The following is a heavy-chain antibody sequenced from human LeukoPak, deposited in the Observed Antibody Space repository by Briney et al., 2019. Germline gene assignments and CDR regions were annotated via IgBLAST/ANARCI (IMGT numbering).Heavy chain of an antibody. Sequence: GGSLRLSCAASGFTVSSNYMSWVRQAPGKGLEWVSVIYSGGSTYYADSVKGRFTISRDNSKNTLYLQMNSLRAEDTAVYYCAKCERFLEWPRPNWFDPWGQGTLVTVSS. CDR2: IYSGGST. CDR3: AKCERFLEWPRPNWFDP. D-gene: IGHD3-3*01. CDR1: GFTVSSNY. V-gene: IGHV3-53*01. J-gene: IGHJ5*02.